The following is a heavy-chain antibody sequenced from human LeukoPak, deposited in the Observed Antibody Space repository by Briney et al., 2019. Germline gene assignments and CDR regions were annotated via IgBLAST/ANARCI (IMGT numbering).Heavy chain of an antibody. CDR2: TSPNGRDT. CDR3: AKLILTGYFGFDY. D-gene: IGHD3-9*01. CDR1: GFTFGTSW. V-gene: IGHV3-7*01. J-gene: IGHJ4*02. Sequence: GGSLRLSCAASGFTFGTSWMSWFRRAPGTGLQWVAHTSPNGRDTYYVDSVRGRFIISRDNPKNSLYLQMNSLRAEDTAVYYCAKLILTGYFGFDYWGQGTLVTVSS.